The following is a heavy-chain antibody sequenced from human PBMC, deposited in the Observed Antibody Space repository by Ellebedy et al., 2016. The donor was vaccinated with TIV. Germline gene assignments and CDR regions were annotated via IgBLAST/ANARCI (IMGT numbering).Heavy chain of an antibody. CDR1: GGSISSGGYY. V-gene: IGHV4-31*03. CDR3: VIDTGYYSGAVSY. CDR2: IYDSGST. Sequence: MPSETLSLTCTVSGGSISSGGYYWSWVRQHPGKGLEWIGYIYDSGSTYYNPSLKSRVTISMDQSKNQSSLKLSSVTAADTARYYCVIDTGYYSGAVSYWGQGTLVTVSS. J-gene: IGHJ4*02. D-gene: IGHD3-10*01.